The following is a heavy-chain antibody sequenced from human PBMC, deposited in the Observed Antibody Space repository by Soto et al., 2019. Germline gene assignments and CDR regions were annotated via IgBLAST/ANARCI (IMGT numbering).Heavy chain of an antibody. J-gene: IGHJ6*02. Sequence: SLTCTVSGGSISSSSYYWGWLRQPPGKGLEWLASIYYNGNSFHNPSLKRRVTISIDTSKNEFSLKLNSVTAADTAVYYCAREYSSSYGMDVWGQGTTVTVSS. CDR3: AREYSSSYGMDV. D-gene: IGHD6-13*01. CDR1: GGSISSSSYY. CDR2: IYYNGNS. V-gene: IGHV4-39*02.